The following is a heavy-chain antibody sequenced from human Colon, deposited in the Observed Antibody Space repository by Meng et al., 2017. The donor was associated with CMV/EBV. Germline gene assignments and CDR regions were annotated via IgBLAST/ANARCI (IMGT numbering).Heavy chain of an antibody. J-gene: IGHJ4*02. CDR2: IYGSGSTT. D-gene: IGHD6-19*01. V-gene: IGHV3-23*03. CDR1: GLTFSTYS. Sequence: GESLKISCSASGLTFSTYSMNWVRQAPGKGLEWVSIIYGSGSTTIYAASVQGRFTISRDNANSSVYLHMTTLRAEDTAVYYCARAGLRAVEATRSDYWGQGTLVTVSS. CDR3: ARAGLRAVEATRSDY.